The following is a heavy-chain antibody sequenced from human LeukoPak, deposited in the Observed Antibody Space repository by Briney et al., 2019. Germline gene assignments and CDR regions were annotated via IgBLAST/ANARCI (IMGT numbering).Heavy chain of an antibody. J-gene: IGHJ1*01. CDR2: INHSGST. CDR1: GGSFSGYY. D-gene: IGHD6-13*01. Sequence: PSETLSLTCAVYGGSFSGYYWSWIRQPPGKGLEWIGEINHSGSTNYNPSLKSRVTISVDTSKNQFSLKLSSVTAADTAVYYCARGAAAGYWYWGQGTLVTVSS. CDR3: ARGAAAGYWY. V-gene: IGHV4-34*01.